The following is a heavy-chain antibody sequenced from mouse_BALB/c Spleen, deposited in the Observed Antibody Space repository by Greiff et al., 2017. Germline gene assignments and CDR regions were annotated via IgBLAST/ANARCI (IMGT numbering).Heavy chain of an antibody. CDR3: ARLLWLRHGYYYAMDY. V-gene: IGHV3-8*02. Sequence: EVQLVESGPSLVKPSQTLSLTCSVTGDSITSGYWNWIRKFPGNKLEYMGYISYSGSTYYNPSLKSRISITRDTSKNQYYLQLNSVTTEDTATYYCARLLWLRHGYYYAMDYWGQGTSVTVSS. D-gene: IGHD2-2*01. CDR1: GDSITSGY. J-gene: IGHJ4*01. CDR2: ISYSGST.